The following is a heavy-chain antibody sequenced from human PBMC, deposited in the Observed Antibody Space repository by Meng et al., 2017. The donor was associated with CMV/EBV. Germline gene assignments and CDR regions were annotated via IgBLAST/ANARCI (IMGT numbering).Heavy chain of an antibody. V-gene: IGHV1-8*01. J-gene: IGHJ5*02. D-gene: IGHD3-10*01. CDR3: ARGQADYGSGSYSPYNWFDP. CDR2: RNTNSGKT. Sequence: TSNDINWGRKAHGQGIEWMGWRNTNSGKTGYEQQFQGRVTITRNNSINTAYMPMSSLRTDDTAVYYCARGQADYGSGSYSPYNWFDPWGQGTLVTVSS. CDR1: TSND.